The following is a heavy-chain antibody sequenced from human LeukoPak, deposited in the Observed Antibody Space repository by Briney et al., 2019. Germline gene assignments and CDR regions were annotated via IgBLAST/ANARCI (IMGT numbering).Heavy chain of an antibody. V-gene: IGHV3-30*18. Sequence: PGGSLRLSCAASGFTFSSYGMHWVRQAPGKGPEWVAVTSYDGSIKHYADSVKGRFTISRDNSKNTLYLQMNSLRAEDTAVYFCAKDLGYCSGGSCYRGDYYYGMDVWGQGTTVTVSS. CDR3: AKDLGYCSGGSCYRGDYYYGMDV. CDR2: TSYDGSIK. CDR1: GFTFSSYG. D-gene: IGHD2-15*01. J-gene: IGHJ6*02.